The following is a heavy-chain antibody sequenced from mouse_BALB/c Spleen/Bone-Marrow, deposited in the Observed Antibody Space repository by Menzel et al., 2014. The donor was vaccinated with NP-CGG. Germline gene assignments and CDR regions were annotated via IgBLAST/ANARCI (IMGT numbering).Heavy chain of an antibody. CDR3: TRRSLLSDYYSMDY. V-gene: IGHV1S81*02. D-gene: IGHD2-10*01. Sequence: VQLQQSGAELVKPGASVKLSCKASGYTFTSYYLYWVKQRPGQGLEWIREINPSNGGTNFNERFKSKASLTVDKSSSTAYMQLNSLTSEDSAVYYCTRRSLLSDYYSMDYWGQGTSVTVSS. CDR2: INPSNGGT. J-gene: IGHJ4*01. CDR1: GYTFTSYY.